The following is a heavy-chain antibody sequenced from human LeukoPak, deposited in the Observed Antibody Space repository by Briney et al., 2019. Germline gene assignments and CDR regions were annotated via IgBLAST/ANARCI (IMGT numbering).Heavy chain of an antibody. Sequence: GGSLRLSCAASGFTFSSYSMNWVRQAPGKGLEWVSSIGSSSSYIYYADSVKGRFTISRDNAKNSLYLQMNSLRAEDTAVYYCARDQHDYGGNSSIYWGQGTLVTVSS. V-gene: IGHV3-21*01. CDR3: ARDQHDYGGNSSIY. J-gene: IGHJ4*02. CDR1: GFTFSSYS. D-gene: IGHD4-23*01. CDR2: IGSSSSYI.